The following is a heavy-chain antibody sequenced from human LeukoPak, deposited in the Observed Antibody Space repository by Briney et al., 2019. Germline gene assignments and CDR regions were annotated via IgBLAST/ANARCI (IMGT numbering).Heavy chain of an antibody. Sequence: GGSLRLSCAASGFTFSSYSMNWVRQAPGKGLEWVSSISSSSSYIYYADSVKGRFTISRDNAKNSLYLQMTRLRAEDTAVYYCARDQTTYYFDYWGQGTLVTVSS. CDR2: ISSSSSYI. CDR3: ARDQTTYYFDY. J-gene: IGHJ4*02. V-gene: IGHV3-21*04. D-gene: IGHD1-1*01. CDR1: GFTFSSYS.